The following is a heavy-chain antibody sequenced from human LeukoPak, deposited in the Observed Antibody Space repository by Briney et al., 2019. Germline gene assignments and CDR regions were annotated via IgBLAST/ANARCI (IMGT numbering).Heavy chain of an antibody. J-gene: IGHJ3*02. V-gene: IGHV4-59*01. Sequence: PSETLSLTCTVCGGSISSYYWSWIRQPPGKGLEWIGYIYYSGSTNYNPSLKSRVTISVDTSKNQFSLKLSSVTAADAAVYYCARTSITMIVEDHDAFDIWGQGTMVTVSS. D-gene: IGHD3-22*01. CDR2: IYYSGST. CDR1: GGSISSYY. CDR3: ARTSITMIVEDHDAFDI.